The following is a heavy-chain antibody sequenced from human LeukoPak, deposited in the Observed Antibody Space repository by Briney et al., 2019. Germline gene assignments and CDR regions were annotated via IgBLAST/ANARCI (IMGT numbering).Heavy chain of an antibody. D-gene: IGHD3-3*01. CDR2: IRFDGSHQ. V-gene: IGHV3-30*02. CDR1: GFTFSNYW. Sequence: GGSLRLSCAVSGFTFSNYWMSWARQSPGKGLEWVAFIRFDGSHQYYADSMKGRFSISRDNSKNTVFLQMYSLTPDDTAVYFCSKTSLSDSSGHYYYMDVWGKGTTVTISS. J-gene: IGHJ6*03. CDR3: SKTSLSDSSGHYYYMDV.